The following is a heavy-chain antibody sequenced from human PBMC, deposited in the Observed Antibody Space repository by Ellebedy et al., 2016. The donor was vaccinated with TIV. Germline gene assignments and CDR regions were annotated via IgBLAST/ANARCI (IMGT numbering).Heavy chain of an antibody. J-gene: IGHJ4*02. CDR3: AKIGGYDFWSGYYSDY. CDR1: GFTFSSYG. CDR2: ISYDGSNK. D-gene: IGHD3-3*01. V-gene: IGHV3-30*18. Sequence: GGSLRLSXAASGFTFSSYGMHWVRQAPGKGLEWVAVISYDGSNKYYADSVKGRFTISRDNSKNTLYLQMNSLRAEDTAVYYCAKIGGYDFWSGYYSDYWGQGTLVTVSS.